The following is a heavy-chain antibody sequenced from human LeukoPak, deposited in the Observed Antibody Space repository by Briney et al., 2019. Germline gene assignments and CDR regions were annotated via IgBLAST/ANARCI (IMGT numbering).Heavy chain of an antibody. CDR3: ARDQGRGIAAY. CDR1: GGSISSGGYY. D-gene: IGHD6-13*01. Sequence: SETLSLTCTVSGGSISSGGYYWSWIRQPPGKGLEWIGYIYHSGSTYYNPSLKSRVTISVDRSKNQFSLKLSSVTAADTAVYYCARDQGRGIAAYWGQGTLVTVSS. J-gene: IGHJ4*02. CDR2: IYHSGST. V-gene: IGHV4-30-2*01.